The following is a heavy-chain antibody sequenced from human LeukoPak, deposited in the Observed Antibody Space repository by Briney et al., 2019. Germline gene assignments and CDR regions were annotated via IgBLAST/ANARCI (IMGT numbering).Heavy chain of an antibody. CDR1: GYTFTSYY. CDR3: ARGAVVPAARSRTYYYYYYMDV. CDR2: INPSGSST. D-gene: IGHD2-2*01. Sequence: GASVKVSCKASGYTFTSYYMHWVRQAPGQGLEWMGLINPSGSSTSYAQKFQGRLSLTRDMSTSTDYMELSSLRSEDTAVYYCARGAVVPAARSRTYYYYYYMDVWGKGTTVTISS. J-gene: IGHJ6*03. V-gene: IGHV1-46*01.